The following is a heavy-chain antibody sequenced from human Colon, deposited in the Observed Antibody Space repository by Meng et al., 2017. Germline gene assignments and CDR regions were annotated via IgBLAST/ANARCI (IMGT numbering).Heavy chain of an antibody. Sequence: SVKVSCKASGGTFSSYAISWVRQAPGQGLEWMGGIIPIFGRINYAQKFQGRVTITTDESTSTAYMELSSLRSEDTAVYYCARARGGYYYYGMDVWGQGTTVTVSS. V-gene: IGHV1-69*05. CDR3: ARARGGYYYYGMDV. J-gene: IGHJ6*02. D-gene: IGHD3-16*01. CDR2: IIPIFGRI. CDR1: GGTFSSYA.